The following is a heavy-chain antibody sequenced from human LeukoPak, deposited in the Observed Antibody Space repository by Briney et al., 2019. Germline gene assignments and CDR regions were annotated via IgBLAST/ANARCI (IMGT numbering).Heavy chain of an antibody. CDR2: ISTSGSP. V-gene: IGHV4-4*07. CDR1: GGSISNYN. J-gene: IGHJ6*02. Sequence: SETLSLTCTVSGGSISNYNWSWIRQPAGKGLEWIVRISTSGSPNYNPSLKSRVTLSVDTSKNQFSLKLTSVTAADTAVYYCARGSGWFFSNFYGMDIWGQGTTVTVSS. CDR3: ARGSGWFFSNFYGMDI. D-gene: IGHD6-19*01.